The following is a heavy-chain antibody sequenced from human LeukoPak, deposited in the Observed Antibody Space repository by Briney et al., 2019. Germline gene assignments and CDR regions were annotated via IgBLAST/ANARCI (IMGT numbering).Heavy chain of an antibody. D-gene: IGHD6-13*01. V-gene: IGHV1-24*01. CDR2: FDPEDGET. J-gene: IGHJ4*01. Sequence: ASVKVSCKVSGYTLTGLSMHWVRQAPGKGLEWMGGFDPEDGETIYAQKFQGRVTMTEDTSTDTAYMELSSLRSEDTAVYYCATDPAGYSSSWYNYWGQEPWSPSPQ. CDR1: GYTLTGLS. CDR3: ATDPAGYSSSWYNY.